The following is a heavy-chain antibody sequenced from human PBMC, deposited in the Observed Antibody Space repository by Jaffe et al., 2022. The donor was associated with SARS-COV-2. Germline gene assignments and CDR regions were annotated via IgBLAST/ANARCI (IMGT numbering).Heavy chain of an antibody. V-gene: IGHV3-74*01. CDR3: AREGRHVSAVDI. CDR1: GFTFSSYW. Sequence: EVQLVESGGGLVQPGGSLRLSCAASGFTFSSYWMHWVRQAPGKGLVWVSHIRSDGSSTSHADAVKGRFTISRDNAKNTLYLQMNSLRAEDTAVYYCAREGRHVSAVDIWGQGTMVTVSS. D-gene: IGHD2-8*01. J-gene: IGHJ3*02. CDR2: IRSDGSST.